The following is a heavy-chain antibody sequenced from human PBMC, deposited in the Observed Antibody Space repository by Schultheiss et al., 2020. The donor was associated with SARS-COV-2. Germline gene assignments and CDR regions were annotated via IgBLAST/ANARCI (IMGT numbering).Heavy chain of an antibody. CDR1: GFTFSSYG. Sequence: GGSLRLSCAASGFTFSSYGMHWVRQAPGKGLEWVAVIWYDGSNKYYADSVKGRFTISRDNSKNTLYLQMNSLRAEDTAVYYCANGIVVVPAPIDYWGQGTLVTVSS. CDR2: IWYDGSNK. V-gene: IGHV3-33*06. CDR3: ANGIVVVPAPIDY. D-gene: IGHD2-2*01. J-gene: IGHJ4*02.